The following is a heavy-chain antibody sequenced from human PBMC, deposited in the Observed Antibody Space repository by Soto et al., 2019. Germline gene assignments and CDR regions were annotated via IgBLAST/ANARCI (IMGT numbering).Heavy chain of an antibody. J-gene: IGHJ4*02. Sequence: GGSLRLSCAASGFTISSYAMSWVRQAPGKGLEWVSAISGSGGSTYYADSVKGRFTISRDNSKNTLYLQMNSLRAEDTAVYYCAKGPNYDILTGYYSSSYFDYWGQGTLVTVSS. D-gene: IGHD3-9*01. CDR3: AKGPNYDILTGYYSSSYFDY. CDR1: GFTISSYA. CDR2: ISGSGGST. V-gene: IGHV3-23*01.